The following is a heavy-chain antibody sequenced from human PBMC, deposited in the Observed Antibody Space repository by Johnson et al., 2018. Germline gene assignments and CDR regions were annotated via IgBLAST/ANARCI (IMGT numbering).Heavy chain of an antibody. D-gene: IGHD6-19*01. CDR2: ISGGGDDT. V-gene: IGHV3-23*04. CDR3: ARAPELAVAALSYYYYGMDV. CDR1: GFTFDDYA. Sequence: EVQLVESGGGLVQPGRSLRLSCAASGFTFDDYAMHWVRQAPGKGLEWVSGISGGGDDTYFADSVKGRFTISRDNSKNTLYLQMNSLRAEETAVYYCARAPELAVAALSYYYYGMDVWGQGTTVTVSS. J-gene: IGHJ6*02.